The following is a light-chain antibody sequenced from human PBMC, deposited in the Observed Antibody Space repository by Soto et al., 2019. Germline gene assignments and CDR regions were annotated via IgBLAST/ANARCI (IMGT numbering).Light chain of an antibody. CDR1: QSISSW. V-gene: IGKV1-5*03. CDR3: QQYNSYPLT. CDR2: KAS. J-gene: IGKJ4*01. Sequence: DIQMTQSPSTLPASVGDRVTITCRASQSISSWLAWYQQKPGKAPKLLIYKASSLESGVPSRFSGSGSGTEFTLTISSLQPDDFATYYCQQYNSYPLTYGGGTKVEIK.